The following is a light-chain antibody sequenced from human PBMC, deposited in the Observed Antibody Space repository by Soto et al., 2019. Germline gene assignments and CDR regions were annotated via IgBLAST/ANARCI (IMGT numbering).Light chain of an antibody. V-gene: IGKV3-11*01. CDR1: QSVSSY. J-gene: IGKJ4*01. CDR3: QQRSNWPLT. CDR2: DAS. Sequence: EIVLTQSPATLSLSPGERATLSCRVSQSVSSYVAWYQSKPGQAPRLLMYDASNRVIGIPARFSGSGSGTDFTLTISSLEPEDFAVYYCQQRSNWPLTFGGGTKVEI.